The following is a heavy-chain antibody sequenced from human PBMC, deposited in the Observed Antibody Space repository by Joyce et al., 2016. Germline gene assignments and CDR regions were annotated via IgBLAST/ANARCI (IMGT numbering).Heavy chain of an antibody. CDR3: AGNSAPRASTYYGLDV. J-gene: IGHJ6*02. D-gene: IGHD1-7*01. V-gene: IGHV3-21*01. Sequence: EVQLVESGGGLVRPGGSLSLSCAASGFTFSRYSMNWVRQAPGKGLEGVSFISSTRNYISYADSVKGRFTISRDNAKSSLFLQTDSLRAEDTAVYYCAGNSAPRASTYYGLDVWGQGTTVTVSS. CDR1: GFTFSRYS. CDR2: ISSTRNYI.